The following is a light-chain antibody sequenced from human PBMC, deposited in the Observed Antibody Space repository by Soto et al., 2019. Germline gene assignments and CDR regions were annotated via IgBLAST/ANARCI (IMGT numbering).Light chain of an antibody. CDR2: GAS. CDR1: QSVDSSF. CDR3: QQYVSSVT. J-gene: IGKJ1*01. Sequence: EIVLTQSPGSLSLSPGERATLSCRASQSVDSSFFAWYQKKPGQAPRLLIYGASKRATGIRDRFSGSGSGTDFTLTISRLEPEDFAVYYCQQYVSSVTFGQGTKVEIK. V-gene: IGKV3-20*01.